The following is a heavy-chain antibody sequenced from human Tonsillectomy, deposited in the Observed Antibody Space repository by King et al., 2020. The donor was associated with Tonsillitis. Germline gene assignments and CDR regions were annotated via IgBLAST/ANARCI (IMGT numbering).Heavy chain of an antibody. V-gene: IGHV4-30-2*01. CDR2: IYSSGTT. D-gene: IGHD3-22*01. Sequence: LQLQESGSGLVKPSQTVSLTCTVSGVSISSGGYSWTWIRQPPGKGLEWIGYIYSSGTTYYNRSLRSRVTISIDKSRNQFSLRLNSATAADTAVYYCAGSHDNTGFPAWGQGTLVTVSS. J-gene: IGHJ5*02. CDR1: GVSISSGGYS. CDR3: AGSHDNTGFPA.